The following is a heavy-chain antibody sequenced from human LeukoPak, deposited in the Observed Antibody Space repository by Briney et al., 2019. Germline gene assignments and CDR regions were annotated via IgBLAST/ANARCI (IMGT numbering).Heavy chain of an antibody. CDR2: INHSGST. Sequence: SETLSLTCAVYGGSFSGYYWSWIRQPPGKGLEWIGEINHSGSTNYNSSLRSRVTISVDTSKNQFSLKLSSVTAADTAVYYCARTSGGTFDYWGQGTLVTVSS. V-gene: IGHV4-34*01. J-gene: IGHJ4*02. D-gene: IGHD1-1*01. CDR1: GGSFSGYY. CDR3: ARTSGGTFDY.